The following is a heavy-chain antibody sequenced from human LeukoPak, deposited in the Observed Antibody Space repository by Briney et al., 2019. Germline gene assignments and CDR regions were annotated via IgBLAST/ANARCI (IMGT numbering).Heavy chain of an antibody. J-gene: IGHJ3*02. CDR2: IYYSGST. Sequence: PSETLSLTCTVSGGSVSSGTYYWSWIRQPPGKGLEWIGFIYYSGSTNYNPSLKSRVTISVDTSKNQFSLKLSSVTAADTAVYYCAREAHYHDSSGYSDAFDIWGQGTMVTVSS. CDR3: AREAHYHDSSGYSDAFDI. V-gene: IGHV4-61*01. CDR1: GGSVSSGTYY. D-gene: IGHD3-22*01.